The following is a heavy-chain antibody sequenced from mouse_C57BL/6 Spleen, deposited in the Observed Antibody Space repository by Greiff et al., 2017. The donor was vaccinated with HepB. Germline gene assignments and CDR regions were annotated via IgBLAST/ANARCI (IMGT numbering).Heavy chain of an antibody. J-gene: IGHJ2*01. V-gene: IGHV5-4*01. CDR3: AREGDCSSYFDS. CDR2: ISDGGSYT. D-gene: IGHD1-1*01. Sequence: EVQGVESGGGLVKPGGSLKLSCAASGFTFSSYAMSWVRQTPEKRLEWVATISDGGSYTYYPDNVKGRFTISRDNAKNNLYMQMSHLKSEDTAMYYCAREGDCSSYFDSWGQGTTLTVSS. CDR1: GFTFSSYA.